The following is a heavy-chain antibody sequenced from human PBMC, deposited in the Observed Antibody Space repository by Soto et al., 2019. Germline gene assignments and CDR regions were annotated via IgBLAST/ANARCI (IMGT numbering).Heavy chain of an antibody. CDR1: GFTLRSYC. V-gene: IGHV3-30*18. CDR2: ISYDGSNK. Sequence: GGSPGPPFSGSGFTLRSYCLPPVRPGPGKGVGWVAVISYDGSNKYYADSVKGRFTISRDNSKNTLYLQMNSLRAEDTAVYYCAKDVMVRGVVYYYYYGMDVWGQGTTVTVSS. D-gene: IGHD3-10*01. CDR3: AKDVMVRGVVYYYYYGMDV. J-gene: IGHJ6*02.